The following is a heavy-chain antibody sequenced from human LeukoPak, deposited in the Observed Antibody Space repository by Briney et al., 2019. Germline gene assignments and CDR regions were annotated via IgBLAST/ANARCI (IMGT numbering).Heavy chain of an antibody. J-gene: IGHJ6*02. D-gene: IGHD6-19*01. Sequence: GGSLRLSCAASGFTFTSYWMSWVRQAPGKGLEWVANIKQDGSEKYYVDSVKGRFTISRDNAKNSLYLQMNSLRAEDTAVYYCARYTSGWIDCYYYGMDVWGQGTTVTVSS. V-gene: IGHV3-7*01. CDR2: IKQDGSEK. CDR1: GFTFTSYW. CDR3: ARYTSGWIDCYYYGMDV.